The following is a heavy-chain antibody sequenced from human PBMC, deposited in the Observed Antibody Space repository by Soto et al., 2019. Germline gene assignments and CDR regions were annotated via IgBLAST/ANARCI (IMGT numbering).Heavy chain of an antibody. J-gene: IGHJ4*02. Sequence: SETLSLTCTVSGDSISSYYWSWIRQPPGKGLEWIGYIYYSGSTNYNPSLKSRVTISVDTSKNQFSLKLSSVTAADTAVYYCARVTYDFWSGYYLYYFDYWGQGTLVTVSS. CDR2: IYYSGST. D-gene: IGHD3-3*01. CDR3: ARVTYDFWSGYYLYYFDY. V-gene: IGHV4-59*01. CDR1: GDSISSYY.